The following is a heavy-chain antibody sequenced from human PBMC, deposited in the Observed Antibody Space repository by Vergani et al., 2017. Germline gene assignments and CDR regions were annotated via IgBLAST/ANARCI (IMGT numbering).Heavy chain of an antibody. Sequence: EVHLVESGGGLVQPGRSLRLSCSGSGFTLGDYAMTWVRQAPGKGLEWVAFIWSNPYGGTTEYAASVKGRFTISRDDSKSIAYLQMSSLKAEDTAVYYCTRDRLYDSYAYFDYWGQGTLVTVSP. D-gene: IGHD3-16*01. V-gene: IGHV3-49*04. CDR3: TRDRLYDSYAYFDY. J-gene: IGHJ4*02. CDR2: IWSNPYGGTT. CDR1: GFTLGDYA.